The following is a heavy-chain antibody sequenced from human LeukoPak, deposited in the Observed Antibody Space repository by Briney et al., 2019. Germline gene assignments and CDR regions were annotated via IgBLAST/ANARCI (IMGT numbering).Heavy chain of an antibody. J-gene: IGHJ3*02. D-gene: IGHD1-26*01. CDR2: IYTSGST. V-gene: IGHV4-4*07. Sequence: PSETQSLTCTVSGGSISSYYWSWIRQPAGKGLEWIGRIYTSGSTNYNPSLKSRVTMSVDTSKNQFSLKLSSVTAADTAVYYCARDLTVGAIPYDAFDIWGQGTMVTVSS. CDR1: GGSISSYY. CDR3: ARDLTVGAIPYDAFDI.